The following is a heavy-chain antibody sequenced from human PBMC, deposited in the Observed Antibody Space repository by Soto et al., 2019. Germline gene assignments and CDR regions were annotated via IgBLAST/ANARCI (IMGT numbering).Heavy chain of an antibody. CDR1: GFTFSSYA. J-gene: IGHJ4*02. Sequence: GGSLRFSCAASGFTFSSYAMSWVRQAPGKGLEWVSAISGSGGSTYYADSVKGRFTISRDNSKNTLYLQMNSLRAEDTAVYYCAKEPEYYGLLHSDYWGQGTLVTVSS. CDR3: AKEPEYYGLLHSDY. V-gene: IGHV3-23*01. D-gene: IGHD3-10*01. CDR2: ISGSGGST.